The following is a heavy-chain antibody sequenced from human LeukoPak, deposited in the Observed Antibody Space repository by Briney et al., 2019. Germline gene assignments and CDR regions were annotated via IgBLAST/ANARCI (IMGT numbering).Heavy chain of an antibody. CDR1: GGSISSSSYY. Sequence: SETLSLTCTVSGGSISSSSYYWGWIRQPPGKGLEWIGSIYYSGSTYYNPSLKSRVTISVDTSKNQFSLKLSSVTAADTAVYYCARDGDSSGYSWDNWFDPWGQGTLVTVSS. CDR2: IYYSGST. V-gene: IGHV4-39*02. D-gene: IGHD3-22*01. J-gene: IGHJ5*02. CDR3: ARDGDSSGYSWDNWFDP.